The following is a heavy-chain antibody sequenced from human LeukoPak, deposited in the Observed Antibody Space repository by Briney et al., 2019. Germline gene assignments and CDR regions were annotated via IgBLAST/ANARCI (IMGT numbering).Heavy chain of an antibody. CDR3: ARVWTLPNDAFDI. J-gene: IGHJ3*02. V-gene: IGHV3-11*04. CDR1: GFTLSDYY. CDR2: ISSSGSTI. Sequence: GGSLRLSCSASGFTLSDYYRGWIRQAPGKGLEGVSYISSSGSTIYDADSVNGGFTIYRDNAKNSLYLQMNSLGAEDTAVYYCARVWTLPNDAFDIWGKETVLTVFS. D-gene: IGHD3/OR15-3a*01.